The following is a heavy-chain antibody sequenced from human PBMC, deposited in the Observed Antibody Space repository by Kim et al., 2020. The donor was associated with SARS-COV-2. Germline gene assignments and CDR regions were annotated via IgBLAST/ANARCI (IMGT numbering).Heavy chain of an antibody. D-gene: IGHD2-15*01. CDR1: GFTFSSYS. V-gene: IGHV3-21*01. J-gene: IGHJ6*02. CDR3: ARVGSGGSCYSRTCYYYYGMDV. Sequence: GGSLRLSCAASGFTFSSYSMNWVRQAPGKGLEWVSSISSSSSYIYYADSVKGRFTISRDNAKNSLYLQMNSLRAEDRAVYYCARVGSGGSCYSRTCYYYYGMDVWGQGTTVTVSS. CDR2: ISSSSSYI.